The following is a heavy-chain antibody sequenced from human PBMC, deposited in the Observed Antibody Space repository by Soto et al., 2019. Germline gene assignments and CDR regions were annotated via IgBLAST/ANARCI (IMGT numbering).Heavy chain of an antibody. D-gene: IGHD6-6*01. CDR3: ARASRCKSEYECFAWLDY. CDR1: SDSISGRY. V-gene: IGHV4-4*07. J-gene: IGHJ4*02. CDR2: IYTSGDT. Sequence: QVLLQESGPGLVKPSETLSLTCTVSSDSISGRYWAWIRQPVGNELEWIGRIYTSGDTNYNPSLKSRVTMSLDMSKNQFSLTVASVTAADTAVYYCARASRCKSEYECFAWLDYWGQGILVTVSS.